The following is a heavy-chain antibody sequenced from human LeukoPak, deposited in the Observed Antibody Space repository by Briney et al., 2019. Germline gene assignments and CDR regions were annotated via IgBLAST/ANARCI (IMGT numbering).Heavy chain of an antibody. J-gene: IGHJ4*02. CDR3: AREWFGEYQFDY. Sequence: ASVTVSCKASGYTFTSYVISWVRQAPGQGRECMGWISAYNGNTNYAQKLQGRVTMTTDTSTSTAYMELRSLRSDDTAVYYWAREWFGEYQFDYWGQGTLVTVSS. CDR1: GYTFTSYV. D-gene: IGHD3-10*01. CDR2: ISAYNGNT. V-gene: IGHV1-18*01.